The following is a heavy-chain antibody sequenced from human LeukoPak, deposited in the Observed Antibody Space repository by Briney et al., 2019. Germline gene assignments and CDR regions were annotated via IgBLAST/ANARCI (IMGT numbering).Heavy chain of an antibody. CDR1: GFTFSSYW. J-gene: IGHJ3*02. D-gene: IGHD3-3*01. Sequence: GGSLRLSCAASGFTFSSYWMSWVRQAPGKGLEWVANIKQDGSEKYYVDSVKGRFTISRDNAKNSLYLQMNSLRAEDTAVYYCARVHDYDFWSGLGAFDICGQGTMVTVSS. CDR3: ARVHDYDFWSGLGAFDI. V-gene: IGHV3-7*01. CDR2: IKQDGSEK.